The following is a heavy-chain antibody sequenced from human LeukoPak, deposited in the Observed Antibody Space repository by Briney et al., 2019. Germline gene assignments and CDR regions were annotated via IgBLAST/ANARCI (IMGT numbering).Heavy chain of an antibody. V-gene: IGHV3-7*01. CDR2: IKYDGSEK. Sequence: GGSLRLSCAASGFTFGNHWMDWVRQAPGKGLEWVANIKYDGSEKYYVDSVKGRFTISRDNAKKLVYLEMNSLRAEDTAVYYCSRSLDDWGQRTLVTVSS. J-gene: IGHJ4*02. CDR1: GFTFGNHW. CDR3: SRSLDD.